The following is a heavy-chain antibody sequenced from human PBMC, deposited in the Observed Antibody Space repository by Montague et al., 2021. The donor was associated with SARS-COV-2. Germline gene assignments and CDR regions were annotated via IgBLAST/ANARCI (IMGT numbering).Heavy chain of an antibody. CDR3: ARDQGYNWNYYYYYGLDA. J-gene: IGHJ6*02. CDR1: GGSISSSSYY. CDR2: IYYSGST. Sequence: SQTLSLTCTVSGGSISSSSYYWGWIRQPPGKGLEWIGSIYYSGSTYYNPFLKSRVTISVDTSKNQFSLKLSSVTAADTAVYYCARDQGYNWNYYYYYGLDAWGQGTTVTVSS. V-gene: IGHV4-39*07. D-gene: IGHD1-20*01.